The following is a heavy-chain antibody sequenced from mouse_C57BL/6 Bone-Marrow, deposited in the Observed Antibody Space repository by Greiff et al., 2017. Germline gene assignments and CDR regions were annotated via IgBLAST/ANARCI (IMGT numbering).Heavy chain of an antibody. CDR2: IWSGGST. V-gene: IGHV2-2*01. CDR3: ASPNYYGSSYSFAY. J-gene: IGHJ3*01. Sequence: VQLQQSGPGLVQPSQSLSITCTVSGFSLTSYGVHWVRQSPGKGLEWLGVIWSGGSTDYNAAFISRLSISNDNSKSQVFFKMNSLQADDTAIYYCASPNYYGSSYSFAYWGQGTLVTVSA. D-gene: IGHD1-1*01. CDR1: GFSLTSYG.